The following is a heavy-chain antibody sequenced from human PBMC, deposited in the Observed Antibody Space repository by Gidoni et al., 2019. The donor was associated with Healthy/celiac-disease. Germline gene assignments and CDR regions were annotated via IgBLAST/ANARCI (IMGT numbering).Heavy chain of an antibody. CDR2: IYSGGST. D-gene: IGHD2-15*01. V-gene: IGHV3-53*02. CDR1: GFTVSSNY. J-gene: IGHJ4*02. CDR3: ARESNKYSLKD. Sequence: EVQLVETGGGLIQPGGSLRLSCAASGFTVSSNYMSWVRQAPGKGLEWVSVIYSGGSTYYADSVKGRFTISRDNSKNTLYLQMNSLRAEDTAVYYCARESNKYSLKDWGQGTLVTVSS.